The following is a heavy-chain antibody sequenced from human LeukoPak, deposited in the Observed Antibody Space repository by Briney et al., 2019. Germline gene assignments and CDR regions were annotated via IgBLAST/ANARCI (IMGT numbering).Heavy chain of an antibody. V-gene: IGHV4-39*07. D-gene: IGHD5-18*01. CDR2: IYYSGST. CDR1: GGSISSSSYY. J-gene: IGHJ4*02. Sequence: SETLSLTCTISGGSISSSSYYWGWIRQPPGKGLEWIGSIYYSGSTYYNPSLKSRVTISVDTSKNQFSLKLSSVTAADTAVYYCARESGGYSYGAEIDYWGQGTLVTVSS. CDR3: ARESGGYSYGAEIDY.